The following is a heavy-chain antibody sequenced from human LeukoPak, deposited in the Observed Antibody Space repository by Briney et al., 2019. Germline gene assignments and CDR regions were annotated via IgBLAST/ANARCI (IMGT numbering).Heavy chain of an antibody. CDR1: GYIFTSYN. Sequence: ASVKVSCKTSGYIFTSYNMHWVRQAPGRGLEWMGIINPSGGSTRYAQKFQGRVTMTRDTSTSTFYMELSSLRSEDTAMYYCARGWRQWLVPSLDYWGQGTLVTVSS. J-gene: IGHJ4*02. V-gene: IGHV1-46*01. D-gene: IGHD6-19*01. CDR2: INPSGGST. CDR3: ARGWRQWLVPSLDY.